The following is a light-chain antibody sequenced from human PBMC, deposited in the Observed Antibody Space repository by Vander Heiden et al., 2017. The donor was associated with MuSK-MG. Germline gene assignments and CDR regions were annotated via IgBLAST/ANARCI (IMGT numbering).Light chain of an antibody. CDR1: QNVVRNY. J-gene: IGKJ4*01. Sequence: ENVLTQSPDTLSLSPGDRASLSCRARQNVVRNYVAWYQHKFGEAPRLLIYDTSTRAPGVPDRFSGRGSGTEFTLTISSLEPEDFAMYYCQQYATLPRSFAGGTKVEIK. CDR2: DTS. CDR3: QQYATLPRS. V-gene: IGKV3-20*01.